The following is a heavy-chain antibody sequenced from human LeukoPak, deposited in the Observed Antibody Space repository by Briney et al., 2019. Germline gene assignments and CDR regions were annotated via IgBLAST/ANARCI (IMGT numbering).Heavy chain of an antibody. CDR3: VKYRRSGPGPYYYYMDV. Sequence: QTGGSLRLSCAASGFTVSSNYMNWVRQAPGKGLEWVSVIYSGGTTYYADSVKGRFTISRDNSKNTLYLQMSSLRAEDTAVYYCVKYRRSGPGPYYYYMDVWGKGTTVTVSS. CDR1: GFTVSSNY. V-gene: IGHV3-53*01. J-gene: IGHJ6*03. CDR2: IYSGGTT. D-gene: IGHD5-12*01.